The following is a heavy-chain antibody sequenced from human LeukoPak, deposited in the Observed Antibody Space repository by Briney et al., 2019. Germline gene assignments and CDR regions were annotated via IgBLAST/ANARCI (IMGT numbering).Heavy chain of an antibody. Sequence: GVPLRLSCRPCGHNFRQYGVNWDRGATEKAVERYTAISYDGNKKYDADTVNGRFTISRDKSKTTLYLQVNSLTTDDTAVYHCAKASGVGTTQTPFDYWGEGTLGTVSS. CDR2: ISYDGNKK. J-gene: IGHJ4*02. D-gene: IGHD1-26*01. V-gene: IGHV3-30*18. CDR3: AKASGVGTTQTPFDY. CDR1: GHNFRQYG.